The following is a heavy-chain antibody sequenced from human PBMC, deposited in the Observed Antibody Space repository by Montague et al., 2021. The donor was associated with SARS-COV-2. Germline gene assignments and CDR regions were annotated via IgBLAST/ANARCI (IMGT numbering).Heavy chain of an antibody. CDR2: TYHRSKWYN. V-gene: IGHV6-1*01. Sequence: CAISGDSVSRNSPARNWIRQSPSIGFQWLGRTYHRSKWYNDYAVSVKSRITINPDTSKNQISLQLNSVTPEDTAVYYCARTSASSDYWGQGTLVTVSS. D-gene: IGHD1-26*01. CDR3: ARTSASSDY. J-gene: IGHJ4*02. CDR1: GDSVSRNSPA.